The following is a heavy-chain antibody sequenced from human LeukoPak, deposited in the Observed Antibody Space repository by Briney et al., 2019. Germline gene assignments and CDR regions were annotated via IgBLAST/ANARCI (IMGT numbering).Heavy chain of an antibody. J-gene: IGHJ4*02. D-gene: IGHD3-16*02. CDR1: GYTFTGYY. V-gene: IGHV1-2*06. CDR3: AREPYVCGSYSYCSY. Sequence: ASVKVSCKASGYTFTGYYMHWVRQAPGQGLEWMGRTNPNSGGTNYAQKFQGRVTMTRDTSISTAYMELSRLRSDDTAVYYCAREPYVCGSYSYCSYWGQGTLVTVSS. CDR2: TNPNSGGT.